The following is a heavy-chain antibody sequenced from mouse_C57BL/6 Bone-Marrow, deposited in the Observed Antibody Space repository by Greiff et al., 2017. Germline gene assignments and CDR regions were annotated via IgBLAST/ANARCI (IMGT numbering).Heavy chain of an antibody. CDR2: ISSGSSTI. V-gene: IGHV5-17*01. Sequence: EVMLVESGGGLVKPGGSLKLSCAASGFTFSDYGMPWVRQAPEKGLEWVAYISSGSSTINYADTVKGRFTISRDNAKNTLFLQMTSLRSEDTAMYYCARGEYGSSFAYWGQGTLVTVSA. J-gene: IGHJ3*01. D-gene: IGHD1-1*01. CDR3: ARGEYGSSFAY. CDR1: GFTFSDYG.